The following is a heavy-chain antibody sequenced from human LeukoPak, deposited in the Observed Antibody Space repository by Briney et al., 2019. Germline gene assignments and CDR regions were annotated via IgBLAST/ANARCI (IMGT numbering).Heavy chain of an antibody. CDR2: IYYSGST. V-gene: IGHV4-30-4*08. J-gene: IGHJ4*02. CDR3: ARAKGMKYYFDY. Sequence: PSETLSLTCTVSGGSISSGDYYWSWLRQPPGKGLEWIGYIYYSGSTYYNPSLKSRVTISVDTSKNQFSLKLSSVTAADTAVYYCARAKGMKYYFDYWGQGTLVTVSS. CDR1: GGSISSGDYY. D-gene: IGHD3-10*01.